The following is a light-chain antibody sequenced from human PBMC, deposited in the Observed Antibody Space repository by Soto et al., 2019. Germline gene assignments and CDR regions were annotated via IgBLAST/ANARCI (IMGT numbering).Light chain of an antibody. Sequence: QSALTQPASVSGSPGQSIAISCTGSSSDVGIYNYVSWYQQHPGKVPKLIIYEVSNRPSGVSNRFSGSKSGNTASLTISWLQAEDEADYYCSSYTTRSTRVFGTGTKVTVL. CDR1: SSDVGIYNY. J-gene: IGLJ1*01. V-gene: IGLV2-14*01. CDR3: SSYTTRSTRV. CDR2: EVS.